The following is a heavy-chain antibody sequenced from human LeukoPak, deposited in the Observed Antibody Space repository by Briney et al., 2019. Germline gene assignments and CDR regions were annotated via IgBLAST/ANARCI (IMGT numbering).Heavy chain of an antibody. D-gene: IGHD4-17*01. V-gene: IGHV1-18*01. J-gene: IGHJ4*02. Sequence: ASVKVSCKASGYTFPSFGITWVRQAPGQGLEWMGWISPYNGNTYYAQKFQGRLTMTTDTSTSTAYMELRSLRSDDTAVYYCARDSLLYGDPRIFDYWGQGTLVTVSA. CDR3: ARDSLLYGDPRIFDY. CDR2: ISPYNGNT. CDR1: GYTFPSFG.